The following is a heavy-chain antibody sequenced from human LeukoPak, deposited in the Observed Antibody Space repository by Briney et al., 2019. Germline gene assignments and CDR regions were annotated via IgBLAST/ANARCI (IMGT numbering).Heavy chain of an antibody. D-gene: IGHD5-12*01. V-gene: IGHV4-34*01. CDR2: INHSGST. CDR1: GGSFSGYY. J-gene: IGHJ4*02. Sequence: SETLSLTCAVYGGSFSGYYWSWIRQPPGKGLEWIGEINHSGSTNYNPSLKSRVTISVDTSKNQFSLKLSSVTAADTAVYYCASVFSRARGLVATRVDDYWGQGTLVTVSS. CDR3: ASVFSRARGLVATRVDDY.